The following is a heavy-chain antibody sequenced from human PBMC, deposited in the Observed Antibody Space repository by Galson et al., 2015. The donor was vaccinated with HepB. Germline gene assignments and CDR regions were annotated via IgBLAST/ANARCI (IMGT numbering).Heavy chain of an antibody. CDR1: GFTFSSCG. J-gene: IGHJ6*02. CDR2: IWYGGSNK. CDR3: ARDGGPAAPYGMDV. Sequence: LRLSCAASGFTFSSCGMHWVRQAPGKGLEWVAVIWYGGSNKYYADSVKGRFTISRDNSKNTLYLQMNSLRAEDTAVYYCARDGGPAAPYGMDVWGQGTTVTVSS. D-gene: IGHD6-13*01. V-gene: IGHV3-33*01.